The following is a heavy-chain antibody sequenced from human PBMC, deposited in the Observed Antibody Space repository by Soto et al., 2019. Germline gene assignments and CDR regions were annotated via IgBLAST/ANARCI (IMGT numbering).Heavy chain of an antibody. Sequence: EVQLLESGGGLVQPGGSLRLSCAASGFIFSTYAMTWVRQAPGKGPEWVSSIDGSGGTTYYADSVQGRFTISRDNSKNTLSLQVSSLTSEDTAVYYCALTTVTTYKRDYWGQGTLVAVSS. CDR1: GFIFSTYA. CDR2: IDGSGGTT. CDR3: ALTTVTTYKRDY. J-gene: IGHJ4*02. V-gene: IGHV3-23*01. D-gene: IGHD4-17*01.